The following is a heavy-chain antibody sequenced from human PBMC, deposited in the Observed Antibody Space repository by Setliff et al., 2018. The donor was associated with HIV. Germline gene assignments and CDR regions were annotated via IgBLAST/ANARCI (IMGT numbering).Heavy chain of an antibody. CDR2: INDRGNT. J-gene: IGHJ4*02. CDR1: GGSFSDYY. CDR3: ARGRHIEATIPLDH. D-gene: IGHD5-12*01. Sequence: PSETLSLTCTVSGGSFSDYYWTWIRQPPNEGLEWIGEINDRGNTNYMPSLRSRVTISVDTSKNQFSLKLTSVTAVDSAIYYCARGRHIEATIPLDHWGQGTLVTVSS. V-gene: IGHV4-34*01.